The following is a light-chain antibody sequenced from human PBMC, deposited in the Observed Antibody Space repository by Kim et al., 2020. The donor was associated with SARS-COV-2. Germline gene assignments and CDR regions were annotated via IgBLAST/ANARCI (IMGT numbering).Light chain of an antibody. CDR3: QAWDSSTAV. Sequence: SESPGQTARITCSGDKLGNKYSYWYQQKPGHSPVLVIFQDTTRPSGIPERFAGSNSGNTATLTISGTQATDEADYYCQAWDSSTAVFGGGTKVTVL. V-gene: IGLV3-1*01. CDR1: KLGNKY. CDR2: QDT. J-gene: IGLJ3*02.